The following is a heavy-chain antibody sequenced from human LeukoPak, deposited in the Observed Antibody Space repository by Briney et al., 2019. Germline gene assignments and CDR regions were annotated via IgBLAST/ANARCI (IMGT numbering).Heavy chain of an antibody. V-gene: IGHV3-30*02. J-gene: IGHJ4*02. CDR3: AKDKLWGEDYFDY. CDR2: IRYDAITQ. D-gene: IGHD3-16*01. CDR1: GFTFSNYG. Sequence: GGSLRLSCAASGFTFSNYGTHWVRQAPGKGLKWVAFIRYDAITQYYADSVKGRFTISRDNSKNTLYLQMNSLSAEDTAIYYCAKDKLWGEDYFDYWGQGTLVTVSS.